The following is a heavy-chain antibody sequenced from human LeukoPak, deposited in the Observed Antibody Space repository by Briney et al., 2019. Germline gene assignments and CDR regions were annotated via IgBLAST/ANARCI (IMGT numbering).Heavy chain of an antibody. CDR3: ARVSQRWLQLRGWGEFDY. J-gene: IGHJ4*02. D-gene: IGHD5-24*01. V-gene: IGHV4-39*07. CDR1: GGSIRSSYYY. CDR2: IYDSGST. Sequence: PSETLSLTCTVSGGSIRSSYYYWGWIRQPPGKGLEWIGSIYDSGSTYYNPSLKSRVTISVDTSKNQFSLKLSSVTAADTAVYYCARVSQRWLQLRGWGEFDYWGQGTLVTVSS.